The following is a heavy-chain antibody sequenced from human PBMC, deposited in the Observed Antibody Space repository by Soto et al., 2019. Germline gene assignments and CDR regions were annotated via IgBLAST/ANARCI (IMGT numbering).Heavy chain of an antibody. V-gene: IGHV4-39*01. D-gene: IGHD2-15*01. J-gene: IGHJ4*02. CDR3: ARHIVVVAATLFQDRDY. CDR2: IYYSGST. Sequence: SETLSLTCTVSGGSISSSSYYWGWIRQPPGKGLEWIGSIYYSGSTYYNPSLKSRVTISVDTSKNQLSLKLSSVTAADTAVYYCARHIVVVAATLFQDRDYWGQGTLVTVSS. CDR1: GGSISSSSYY.